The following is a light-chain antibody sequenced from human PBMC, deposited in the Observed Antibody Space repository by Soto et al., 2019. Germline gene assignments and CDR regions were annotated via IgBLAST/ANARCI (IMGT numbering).Light chain of an antibody. V-gene: IGKV3-20*01. J-gene: IGKJ2*01. CDR3: QRYDISPFP. Sequence: EIVLTQSPGTLSLSPGERATLSCRASLSVSSTYLAWYQQKPGQAPRLLIHGASSRATGIPDRFSGSGAGTDFTLTISRLEPEDFAVYYCQRYDISPFPFGQGTKLEIK. CDR2: GAS. CDR1: LSVSSTY.